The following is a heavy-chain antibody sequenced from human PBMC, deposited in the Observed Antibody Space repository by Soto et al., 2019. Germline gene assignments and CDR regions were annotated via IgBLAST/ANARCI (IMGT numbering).Heavy chain of an antibody. V-gene: IGHV3-15*01. CDR2: IKTYIDGATT. J-gene: IGHJ6*02. D-gene: IGHD5-12*01. Sequence: GGSLRLSCAASGFTFRDAWMSWVRQAPGKGLEWVGRIKTYIDGATTGYAAPVKGRFTMSRDDSKNRLYLQMNSLKIEDTAVYFCATDQTTILDVWGQGTTVTVSS. CDR1: GFTFRDAW. CDR3: ATDQTTILDV.